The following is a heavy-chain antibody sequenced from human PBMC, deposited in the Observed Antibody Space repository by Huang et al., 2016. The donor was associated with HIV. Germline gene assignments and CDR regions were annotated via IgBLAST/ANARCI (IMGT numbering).Heavy chain of an antibody. CDR3: AREYYYDNSGYYFDY. CDR1: GGTFTTYT. D-gene: IGHD3-22*01. J-gene: IGHJ4*02. Sequence: QVQLVQSGAEVKKPGSSVKVSCKASGGTFTTYTITWVRQAPGQGLAWMGGIIAILCTPNYAQKFQGRVTITADESTRTAYMELSSLRSEDTAVYYCAREYYYDNSGYYFDYWGQGTLVTVSS. V-gene: IGHV1-69*13. CDR2: IIAILCTP.